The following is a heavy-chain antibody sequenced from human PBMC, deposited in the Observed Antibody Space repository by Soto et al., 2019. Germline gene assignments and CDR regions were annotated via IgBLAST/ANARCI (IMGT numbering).Heavy chain of an antibody. V-gene: IGHV3-74*01. CDR3: ARDLSSSWLAPPYGMDV. J-gene: IGHJ6*02. Sequence: EVQLVESGGGLVQPGGSLRLSCAASGFTFSSYWMHWVRQAPGKGLVWVSRINSDGSSTSYADSVKGRFTISRDNAKNTLYLQMNSLRAEDTAVYYCARDLSSSWLAPPYGMDVWGQGTTVTVSS. CDR1: GFTFSSYW. D-gene: IGHD6-13*01. CDR2: INSDGSST.